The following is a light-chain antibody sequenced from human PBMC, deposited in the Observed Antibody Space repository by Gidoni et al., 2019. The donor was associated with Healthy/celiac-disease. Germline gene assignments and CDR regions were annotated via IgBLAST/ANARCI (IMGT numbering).Light chain of an antibody. CDR1: SSDVGGYNY. Sequence: QSALTQPASVSGSPGQSITISCTGTSSDVGGYNYVSGYQQHPGKAPKLKIYDVSNRPSGVSNRFSGSKSGNTASLTISGLQAEDEADYYCSSYTSTSPYVFGTGTKVTVL. V-gene: IGLV2-14*03. CDR2: DVS. J-gene: IGLJ1*01. CDR3: SSYTSTSPYV.